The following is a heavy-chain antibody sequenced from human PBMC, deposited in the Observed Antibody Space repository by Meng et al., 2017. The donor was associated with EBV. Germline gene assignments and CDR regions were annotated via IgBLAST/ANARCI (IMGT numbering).Heavy chain of an antibody. Sequence: QVQLVQSGAVVKKPGSSEKVSCKSSGGAVSSYAISWVRQAPGQGLEWMVGIIPFLGIANYAQKFQGRVTITADKSTSTAYMELSSLRSEDTAVYYCARERPGGMATTPYFDYWGQGTLVTVSS. V-gene: IGHV1-69*10. CDR1: GGAVSSYA. CDR3: ARERPGGMATTPYFDY. CDR2: IIPFLGIA. D-gene: IGHD5-24*01. J-gene: IGHJ4*02.